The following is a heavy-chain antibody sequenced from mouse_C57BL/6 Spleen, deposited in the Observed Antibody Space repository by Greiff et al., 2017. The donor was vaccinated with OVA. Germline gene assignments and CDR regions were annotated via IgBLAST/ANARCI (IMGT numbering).Heavy chain of an antibody. V-gene: IGHV5-17*01. D-gene: IGHD1-1*01. CDR3: ARPVFITTGWYFDG. CDR2: ISSGSSTI. Sequence: EVQRVESGGGLVKPGGSLKLSCAASGFTFSDYGMHWVRQAPEKGLEWVAYISSGSSTISSADTVNGRFTISRDNANNTLFLQMTSLRSEDTAMDYCARPVFITTGWYFDGWGTGTTVTVSS. J-gene: IGHJ1*03. CDR1: GFTFSDYG.